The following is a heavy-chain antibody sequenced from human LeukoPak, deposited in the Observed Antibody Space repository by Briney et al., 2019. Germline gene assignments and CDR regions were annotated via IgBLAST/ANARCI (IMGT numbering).Heavy chain of an antibody. D-gene: IGHD3-10*01. V-gene: IGHV3-7*01. CDR1: GFTFTTYW. CDR3: VKVAKYYYGSETYYFFEH. CDR2: INQDGTEK. J-gene: IGHJ4*02. Sequence: GGSLRLSCAASGFTFTTYWMAWVRQFPGKGLEWVANINQDGTEKCSVDSVKGRFTISRDNAKNSLYLQMNSLRVEDTAIYYCVKVAKYYYGSETYYFFEHWGQGTPVTASS.